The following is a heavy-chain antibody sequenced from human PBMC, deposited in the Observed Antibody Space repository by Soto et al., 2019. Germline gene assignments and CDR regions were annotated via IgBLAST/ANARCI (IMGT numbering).Heavy chain of an antibody. D-gene: IGHD3-10*01. CDR3: AKWARDSGDYYYYGVDV. CDR1: GLNLTTFG. Sequence: GGSLRLSCVGSGLNLTTFGMHWVRQAPGRGLEWMAVISNDGSHFYYADSVKGRFTISRDNSKNTLYLQMINLRPDDTGVYYCAKWARDSGDYYYYGVDVWGQGTTVTVSS. V-gene: IGHV3-30*18. CDR2: ISNDGSHF. J-gene: IGHJ6*01.